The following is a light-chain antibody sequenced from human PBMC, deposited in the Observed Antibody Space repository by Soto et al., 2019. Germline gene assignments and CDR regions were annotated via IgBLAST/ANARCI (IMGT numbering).Light chain of an antibody. Sequence: EIVMTQSPGTLSLSPGERATLSCRASQTVSTNYLAWYRQKPGKAPRLLIYGASNRATDIPDRFSGRGSGTDFTLTISRLEPEDFAVYYCQQYGSSPHSSTFGQGTRLEIK. J-gene: IGKJ5*01. CDR2: GAS. CDR3: QQYGSSPHSST. V-gene: IGKV3-20*01. CDR1: QTVSTNY.